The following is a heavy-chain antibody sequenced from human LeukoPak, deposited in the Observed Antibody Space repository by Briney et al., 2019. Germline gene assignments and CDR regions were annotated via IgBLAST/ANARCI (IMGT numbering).Heavy chain of an antibody. CDR1: GGSISNYY. CDR2: IYYSGST. D-gene: IGHD2-21*02. Sequence: SETLSLTCTVSGGSISNYYWSWIRQPPGKGLEWIGYIYYSGSTNYNPSPKSRVTISVDTSKNQFSLKLSSVTAADTAVYYCARTYCGGDCYYRYWGQGTLVTVSS. V-gene: IGHV4-59*01. CDR3: ARTYCGGDCYYRY. J-gene: IGHJ4*02.